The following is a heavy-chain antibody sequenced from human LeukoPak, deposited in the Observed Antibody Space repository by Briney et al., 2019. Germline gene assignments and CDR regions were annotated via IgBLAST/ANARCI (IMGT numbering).Heavy chain of an antibody. CDR2: ISGSGGST. D-gene: IGHD6-19*01. CDR1: GFTFSSYS. Sequence: GGSLRLSCAASGFTFSSYSMSWVRQAPGKGLEWVSAISGSGGSTYYADSVKGRFTISRDNSKNTLYLQMNSLRAEDTAVYYCAKVQRSGWDTHYYYYYGMDVWGQGTTVTVSS. V-gene: IGHV3-23*01. J-gene: IGHJ6*02. CDR3: AKVQRSGWDTHYYYYYGMDV.